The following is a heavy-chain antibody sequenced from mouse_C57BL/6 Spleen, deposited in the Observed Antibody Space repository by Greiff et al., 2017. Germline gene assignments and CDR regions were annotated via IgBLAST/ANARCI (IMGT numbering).Heavy chain of an antibody. J-gene: IGHJ1*03. CDR3: ARARQLKWYFGV. CDR1: GFTFSDYY. D-gene: IGHD3-2*02. Sequence: EVKVVESGGGLVQPGGSLKLSCAASGFTFSDYYMYWVRQTPEKRLEWVAYISNGGGSTYYPDTVKGRFTISRDNAKNTLYLQMSRLKSEDTAMYYCARARQLKWYFGVWGTGTTVTGSS. V-gene: IGHV5-12*01. CDR2: ISNGGGST.